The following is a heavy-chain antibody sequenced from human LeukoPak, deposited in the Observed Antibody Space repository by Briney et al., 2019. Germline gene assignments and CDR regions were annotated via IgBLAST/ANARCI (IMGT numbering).Heavy chain of an antibody. J-gene: IGHJ6*03. CDR2: ISSTSSTI. CDR3: ARDKYYYDSYYYYMDV. CDR1: GFSFSIYN. Sequence: GGSLRLSCAASGFSFSIYNMNWVRQAPGKGLEWVSYISSTSSTIYYADSVKGRFTISRDNAKNTLYLQMNSLRAEDTAVYYCARDKYYYDSYYYYMDVWGKGTTVTVSS. D-gene: IGHD3-22*01. V-gene: IGHV3-48*01.